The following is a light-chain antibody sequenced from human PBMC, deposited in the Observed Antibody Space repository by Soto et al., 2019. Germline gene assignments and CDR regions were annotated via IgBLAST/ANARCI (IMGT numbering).Light chain of an antibody. J-gene: IGKJ2*01. Sequence: DIVMTQSPLSLPVTPGEPASISCRSSQSLLHRNGYNYLDWYLQKPGQSPQLLISLGSNRASGVPARFSGSGSATDFTLNIARVEAEDFGVYYCMQDLQSPYTFGQGTKLEIK. V-gene: IGKV2-28*01. CDR3: MQDLQSPYT. CDR1: QSLLHRNGYNY. CDR2: LGS.